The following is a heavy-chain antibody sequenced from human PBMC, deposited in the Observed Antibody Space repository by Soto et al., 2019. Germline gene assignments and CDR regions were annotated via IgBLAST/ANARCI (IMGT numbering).Heavy chain of an antibody. CDR2: VSAYNDDT. CDR3: AREYCSGGSCYGVDY. Sequence: QVQLVQSGGEVKKPGASVTVSCRASGYTFTSFGISWGRQAPGQGLDWMGWVSAYNDDTRYAQKLQGRVTMTTDRSTSTAYMELRSLTSDDTAVYYCAREYCSGGSCYGVDYWGQGTLVIVSS. J-gene: IGHJ4*02. D-gene: IGHD2-15*01. V-gene: IGHV1-18*01. CDR1: GYTFTSFG.